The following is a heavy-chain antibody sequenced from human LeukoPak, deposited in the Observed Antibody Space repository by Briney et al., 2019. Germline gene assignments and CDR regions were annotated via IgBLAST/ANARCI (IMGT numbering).Heavy chain of an antibody. CDR2: ITRSSSAK. CDR1: AFTFRSSS. V-gene: IGHV3-48*01. J-gene: IGHJ4*02. Sequence: GGSLRLSCVVSAFTFRSSSMNWVRQAPGKGLEWVSYITRSSSAKFYADSVKGRFTISRDNAENLLYLQMNSLRAEDTAVYYCTRDQEGSDYWGQGTLVTVSS. CDR3: TRDQEGSDY.